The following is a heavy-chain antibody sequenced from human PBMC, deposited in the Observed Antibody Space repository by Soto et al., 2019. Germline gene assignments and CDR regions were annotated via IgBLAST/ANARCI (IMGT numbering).Heavy chain of an antibody. J-gene: IGHJ6*03. Sequence: PSDTLSLTCNVSSGSISSGGYYWILIRHHPWKCLDWIGYIYYSGSTYYNPSLKSRVTISVDTSKNQFSLKLSSVTAADTAVYYCARGAPHATYSSSWYSGYYYYYYMDVWGKGTTVTVS. CDR1: SGSISSGGYY. CDR3: ARGAPHATYSSSWYSGYYYYYYMDV. V-gene: IGHV4-31*03. D-gene: IGHD6-13*01. CDR2: IYYSGST.